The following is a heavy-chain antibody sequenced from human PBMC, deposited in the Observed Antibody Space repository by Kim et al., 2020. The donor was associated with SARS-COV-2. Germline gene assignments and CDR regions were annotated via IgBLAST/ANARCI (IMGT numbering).Heavy chain of an antibody. Sequence: SETLSLTCAVYGGSFSGYYWSWIRQPPGKGLEWIGEINHSGSTNYNPSLKSRVTISVDTSKNQFSLKLSSVTAADTAVYYCARPILGNYYGMDVWGQGTT. CDR2: INHSGST. V-gene: IGHV4-34*01. J-gene: IGHJ6*02. D-gene: IGHD1-26*01. CDR3: ARPILGNYYGMDV. CDR1: GGSFSGYY.